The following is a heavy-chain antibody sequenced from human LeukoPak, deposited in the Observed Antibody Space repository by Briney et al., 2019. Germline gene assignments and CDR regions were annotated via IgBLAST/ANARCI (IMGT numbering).Heavy chain of an antibody. CDR3: ARERDYDTYFDY. J-gene: IGHJ4*02. CDR1: GFTASTHH. CDR2: RQPGNVS. V-gene: IGHV3-53*01. D-gene: IGHD3-22*01. Sequence: RGGSLRLSCAVSGFTASTHHMAWVRQAPGKGLEWVSVRQPGNVSYYADSVTGRFTTSTDSSKNTLFLQMRDLRADDTALYYCARERDYDTYFDYWGQGTLVIVSS.